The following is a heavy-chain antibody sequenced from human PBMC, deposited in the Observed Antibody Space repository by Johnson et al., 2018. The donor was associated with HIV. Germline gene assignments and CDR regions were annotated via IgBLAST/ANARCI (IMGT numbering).Heavy chain of an antibody. CDR1: GFTFDDYG. V-gene: IGHV3-20*04. CDR2: ISGSI. CDR3: AKDRGLERRERAFDI. Sequence: EVQLVESGGGVERPGGSLRLSCVASGFTFDDYGMSWVRQPPGKGLEWVSGISGSIGYADSVKGRFTISRDNAKNSLYLQMNSLRAEDTALYYCAKDRGLERRERAFDIWGQGTMVTVSS. D-gene: IGHD1-1*01. J-gene: IGHJ3*02.